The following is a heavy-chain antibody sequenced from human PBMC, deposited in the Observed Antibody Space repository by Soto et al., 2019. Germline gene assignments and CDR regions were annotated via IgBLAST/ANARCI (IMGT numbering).Heavy chain of an antibody. CDR1: GFTFSSYA. V-gene: IGHV3-23*01. CDR2: ISGSGGST. Sequence: GGSLRLSCAASGFTFSSYAMSWVRQAPGKGLERVSAISGSGGSTYYADSVKGRFTISRDNSKNTLYLQMNSLRAEDTAVYYCAKDLAIFGLGGMDVWGQGTTVTVSS. J-gene: IGHJ6*02. CDR3: AKDLAIFGLGGMDV. D-gene: IGHD3-3*01.